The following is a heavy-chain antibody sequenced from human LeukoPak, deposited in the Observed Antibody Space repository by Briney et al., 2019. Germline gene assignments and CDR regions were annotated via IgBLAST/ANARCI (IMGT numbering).Heavy chain of an antibody. CDR3: ARALERPEKFDY. D-gene: IGHD1-1*01. CDR2: VYYTGSA. CDR1: GGSISNRSSY. Sequence: SETLSLTCSVSGGSISNRSSYWGWIHQPPGKGLEWIGSVYYTGSAYYNPSLKSRVTISVDTSKNQFSLRLNSVPAADTAVYYCARALERPEKFDYWGQGTLVTVSS. V-gene: IGHV4-39*01. J-gene: IGHJ4*02.